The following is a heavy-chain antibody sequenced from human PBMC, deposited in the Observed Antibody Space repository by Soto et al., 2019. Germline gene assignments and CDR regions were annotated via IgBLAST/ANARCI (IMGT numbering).Heavy chain of an antibody. J-gene: IGHJ5*01. V-gene: IGHV3-23*01. CDR2: ISGSGGST. CDR1: GFTFSSYA. D-gene: IGHD6-19*01. CDR3: AKDQYNDFIAVAGNDS. Sequence: EVQLLESGGGLVQPGGSLRLSCAASGFTFSSYAMSWVRQAPGKGLEWVSAISGSGGSTYYADSVKGRFTISRDNSKNTLDLQMNSLRAEDTAVYYCAKDQYNDFIAVAGNDSWGQGTLVTVSS.